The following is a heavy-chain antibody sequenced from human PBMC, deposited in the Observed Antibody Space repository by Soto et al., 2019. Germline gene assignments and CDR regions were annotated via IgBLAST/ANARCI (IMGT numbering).Heavy chain of an antibody. CDR3: AKVDDILTGYFY. CDR1: GFTFSSYA. D-gene: IGHD3-9*01. CDR2: ISGSGGST. Sequence: GGSLRLSCAASGFTFSSYAMSWVRQAPGKGLEWVSAISGSGGSTYYADSVEGRFTISRDNSKNTLYLQMNSLRAEDTAVYYCAKVDDILTGYFYWGQGTLVTVSS. V-gene: IGHV3-23*01. J-gene: IGHJ4*02.